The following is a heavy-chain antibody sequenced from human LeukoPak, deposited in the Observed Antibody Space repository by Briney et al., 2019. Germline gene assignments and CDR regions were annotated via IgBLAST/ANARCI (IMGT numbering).Heavy chain of an antibody. J-gene: IGHJ5*02. V-gene: IGHV3-74*01. CDR1: GFTFSTYW. Sequence: GGSLRLSCAASGFTFSTYWMHWVRQAPGKGLVWVSRIDHDGINTYYADSVKGRFTISRDNAKNTLYLQMNSLRAEDTAVYYCARVIVATNNWFDPWGQGTLVTVSS. CDR3: ARVIVATNNWFDP. D-gene: IGHD5-12*01. CDR2: IDHDGINT.